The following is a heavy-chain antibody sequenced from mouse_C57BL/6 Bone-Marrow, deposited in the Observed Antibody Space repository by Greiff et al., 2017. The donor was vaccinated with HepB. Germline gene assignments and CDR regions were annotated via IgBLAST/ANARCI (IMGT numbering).Heavy chain of an antibody. Sequence: VQLQQSGAELVKPGASVKISCKASGYAFSSYWMNWVKQRPGKGLEWIGQIYPGDGDTNYNGKFKGKATLTADKSSSTAYMQLSSLTSEDSAVYFRARNYSNYYNDDGGKGTTLTVSS. J-gene: IGHJ2*01. CDR1: GYAFSSYW. CDR3: ARNYSNYYNDD. D-gene: IGHD2-5*01. CDR2: IYPGDGDT. V-gene: IGHV1-80*01.